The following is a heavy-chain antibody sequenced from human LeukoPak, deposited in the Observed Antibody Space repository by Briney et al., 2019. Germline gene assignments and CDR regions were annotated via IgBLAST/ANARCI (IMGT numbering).Heavy chain of an antibody. CDR2: ISYDGSNK. J-gene: IGHJ4*02. D-gene: IGHD1-1*01. CDR3: AKEPTTRYNWNGGYYFDY. CDR1: GFTFSSYG. V-gene: IGHV3-30*18. Sequence: PGGSLRLSCAASGFTFSSYGMHWVRQAPGKGLEWVAVISYDGSNKYYADSVKGRFTISRDNSKNTLYLQMNSLRAEDTAVYYCAKEPTTRYNWNGGYYFDYWGQGTLVTVSS.